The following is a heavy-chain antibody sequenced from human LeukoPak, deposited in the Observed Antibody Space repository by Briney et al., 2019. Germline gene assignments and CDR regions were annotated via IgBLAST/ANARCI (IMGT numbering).Heavy chain of an antibody. V-gene: IGHV3-21*01. J-gene: IGHJ4*02. CDR2: ISSSSSYI. D-gene: IGHD3-10*01. Sequence: PGGSLRLSCAASGFTFSSYSMNWVRQAPGKGLEWVSSISSSSSYIYYADSVKGRFTISRDNAKNSLYLQMNSLRAEDTAVYYCARSAVQGVEINFDYWGQGTLVTVSS. CDR3: ARSAVQGVEINFDY. CDR1: GFTFSSYS.